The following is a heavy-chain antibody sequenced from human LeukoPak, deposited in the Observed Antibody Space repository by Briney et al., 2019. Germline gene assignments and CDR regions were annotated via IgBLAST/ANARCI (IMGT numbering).Heavy chain of an antibody. CDR2: IYTSGST. V-gene: IGHV4-61*02. Sequence: PSETLSLTCTVSGGSISSGSYYWSWIRQPAGKGLEWIGRIYTSGSTNYNPSLKSRVTISVDTSKNQFSLKLSSVTAADTAVYYCASGKRGGFVWYSSGYDYWGQGTLITVSS. D-gene: IGHD6-19*01. CDR1: GGSISSGSYY. J-gene: IGHJ4*02. CDR3: ASGKRGGFVWYSSGYDY.